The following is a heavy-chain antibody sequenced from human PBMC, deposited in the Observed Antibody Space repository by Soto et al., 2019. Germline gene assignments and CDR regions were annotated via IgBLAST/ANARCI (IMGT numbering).Heavy chain of an antibody. D-gene: IGHD3-22*01. J-gene: IGHJ4*02. V-gene: IGHV4-31*03. CDR1: GGSISIGGYY. CDR2: IYYSGST. CDR3: ARAPYYYDSSGLHFDY. Sequence: SETLSLTCTVSGGSISIGGYYWSCIRQHPGKGLEWIGYIYYSGSTYYNPSLKSRVTISVDTSKNQFSLKLSSVTAADTAVYYCARAPYYYDSSGLHFDYWGQGTLVTVSS.